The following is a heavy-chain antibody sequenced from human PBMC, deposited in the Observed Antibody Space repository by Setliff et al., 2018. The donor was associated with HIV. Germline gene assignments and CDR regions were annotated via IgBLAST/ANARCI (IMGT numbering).Heavy chain of an antibody. CDR1: GGSITSTTYY. CDR2: IHYTGNT. D-gene: IGHD2-21*02. CDR3: AREGDGIDF. J-gene: IGHJ4*02. V-gene: IGHV4-39*02. Sequence: NPSETLSLTCTVSGGSITSTTYYWGWIRQPPGKGLEWIGTIHYTGNTYHNPSPKSRVTISVEASKNQISLKLTAVTAADSAVYYCAREGDGIDFWGQGTLVTVSS.